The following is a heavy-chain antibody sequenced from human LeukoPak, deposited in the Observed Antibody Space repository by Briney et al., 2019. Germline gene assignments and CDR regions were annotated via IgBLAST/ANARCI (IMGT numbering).Heavy chain of an antibody. CDR2: IIPIFGTA. CDR3: ARNPTPRQLAYYMDV. D-gene: IGHD6-6*01. Sequence: SVKVSCKASGGTFSSYAISWVRQAPGQGLEWIGGIIPIFGTANYAQKFQGRVTITTDESTSTAYMELSSLRSEDTAVYYCARNPTPRQLAYYMDVWGKGTTVTVSS. J-gene: IGHJ6*03. CDR1: GGTFSSYA. V-gene: IGHV1-69*05.